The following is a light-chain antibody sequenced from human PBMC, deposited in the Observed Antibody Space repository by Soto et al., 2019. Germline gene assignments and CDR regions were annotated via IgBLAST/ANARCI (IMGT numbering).Light chain of an antibody. CDR2: EVT. CDR1: SSDVGGYKY. V-gene: IGLV2-14*01. J-gene: IGLJ3*02. CDR3: CSYTSSSIRV. Sequence: QSALTQPASVSGSPGQSITISCTGTSSDVGGYKYVSWYQQHPGKAPKLIIYEVTNRPSGVSNRFSGSKSGNTASLTISGLQADDEADYYCCSYTSSSIRVFGGGTKLTVL.